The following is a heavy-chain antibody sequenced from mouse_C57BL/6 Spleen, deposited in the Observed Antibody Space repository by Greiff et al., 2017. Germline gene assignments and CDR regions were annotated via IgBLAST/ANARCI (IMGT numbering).Heavy chain of an antibody. D-gene: IGHD2-1*01. V-gene: IGHV5-2*01. CDR3: ARHGNYYAMDY. CDR2: INSDGGST. CDR1: EYEFPSHD. Sequence: EVKLMESGGGLVQPGESLKLSCESNEYEFPSHDMSWVRKTPEKRLELVAAINSDGGSTYYPDTMESRFIISRDNTTKTLYLQMSSLRSEDTALYYCARHGNYYAMDYWGQGTSVTVSS. J-gene: IGHJ4*01.